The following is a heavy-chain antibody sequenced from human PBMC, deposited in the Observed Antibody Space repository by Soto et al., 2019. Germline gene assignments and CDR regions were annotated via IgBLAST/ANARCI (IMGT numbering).Heavy chain of an antibody. Sequence: TSETLSLTCSASGGAISSYYWSWIRQPAGKGLEWIGRIYTSGSTNYNPSLKSRVTMSVDTSKNQFSLKLSSVTAADTAVYYCARGYDMITFGGVIVITAAGGFDYWGQGTLVTVSS. V-gene: IGHV4-4*07. CDR3: ARGYDMITFGGVIVITAAGGFDY. CDR2: IYTSGST. J-gene: IGHJ4*02. D-gene: IGHD3-16*02. CDR1: GGAISSYY.